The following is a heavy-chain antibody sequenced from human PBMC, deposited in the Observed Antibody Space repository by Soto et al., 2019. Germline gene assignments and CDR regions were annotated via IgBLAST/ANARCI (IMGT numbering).Heavy chain of an antibody. CDR3: ARGGQYYDFWSGYPDYYMDV. J-gene: IGHJ6*03. CDR1: GYTFTSYD. V-gene: IGHV1-8*01. CDR2: MNPNSGNT. Sequence: QVPLVQSGAEVKKPGASVKVSCKASGYTFTSYDINWVRQATGQGLEWMGWMNPNSGNTGYAQKFQGRVTMTRNTSISTAYMELSSLRSEDTAVYYCARGGQYYDFWSGYPDYYMDVWGKGTTVTVSS. D-gene: IGHD3-3*01.